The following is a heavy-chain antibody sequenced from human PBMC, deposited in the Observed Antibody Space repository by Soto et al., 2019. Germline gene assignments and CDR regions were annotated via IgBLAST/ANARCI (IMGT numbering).Heavy chain of an antibody. Sequence: QVQLVESGGGVVQPGRSLRLSCAASEFTFSRYAMHWVRQAPGKGLEWVAVISYDGSDKYYADSVEGRFTISRDNSKNTLYLQMNSLRAEDTAVYYCASPVDYGSYYYAMDVWGQGTTVTVSS. CDR1: EFTFSRYA. D-gene: IGHD4-17*01. CDR3: ASPVDYGSYYYAMDV. V-gene: IGHV3-30-3*01. CDR2: ISYDGSDK. J-gene: IGHJ6*02.